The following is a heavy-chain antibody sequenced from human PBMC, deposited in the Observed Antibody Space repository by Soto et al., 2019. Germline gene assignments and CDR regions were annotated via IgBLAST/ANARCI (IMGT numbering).Heavy chain of an antibody. D-gene: IGHD6-6*01. CDR1: GFTFDDYA. CDR2: ISWNSGSI. Sequence: GGSLRLSCAASGFTFDDYAMHWVRQAPGKGLEWVSGISWNSGSIGYADSVKGRFTISRDNAKNSLYLQMNSLRAEDTALYYCAKDYSSSSTDNYYYYYYMDVWGKGTTVTVSS. J-gene: IGHJ6*03. V-gene: IGHV3-9*01. CDR3: AKDYSSSSTDNYYYYYYMDV.